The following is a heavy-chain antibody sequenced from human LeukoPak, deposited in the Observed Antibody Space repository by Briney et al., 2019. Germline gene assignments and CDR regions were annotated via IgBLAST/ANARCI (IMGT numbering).Heavy chain of an antibody. Sequence: ASVKVSCKASGYTFTSYAMNWVRQAPGQGLEWMGWINTNTGNPTYAQGFTGRFVFSLDTSVSTAYLQISSLKAEDTAVYYCARVRWLPNYYYYYMDVWGKGTTVTVSS. CDR3: ARVRWLPNYYYYYMDV. J-gene: IGHJ6*03. CDR1: GYTFTSYA. V-gene: IGHV7-4-1*02. CDR2: INTNTGNP. D-gene: IGHD5-12*01.